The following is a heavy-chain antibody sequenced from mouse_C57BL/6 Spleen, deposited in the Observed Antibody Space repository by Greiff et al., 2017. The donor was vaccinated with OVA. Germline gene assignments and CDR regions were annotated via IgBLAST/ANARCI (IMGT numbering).Heavy chain of an antibody. CDR1: GYTFTDYE. CDR3: TRYDYDVDDY. D-gene: IGHD2-4*01. Sequence: VKLMESGAELVRPGASVTLSCKASGYTFTDYEMHWVKQTPVHGLEWIGAIDPETGGTAYNQKFKGKAILTADKSSSTAYMELRSLTSEDSAVYYCTRYDYDVDDYWGQGTTLTVSS. J-gene: IGHJ2*01. CDR2: IDPETGGT. V-gene: IGHV1-15*01.